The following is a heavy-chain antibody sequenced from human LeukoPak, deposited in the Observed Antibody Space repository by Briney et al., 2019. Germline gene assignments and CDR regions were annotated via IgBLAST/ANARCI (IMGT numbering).Heavy chain of an antibody. V-gene: IGHV4-59*08. D-gene: IGHD2-15*01. CDR3: SRHKDLKFRWFDP. Sequence: SETLSLTCTLSGGSISSYYWSCIRDPPGKGLECIGYIYYSGNTNYNTSLKSRVTISVDTSKNHFSLTQRSATAADTAVYYCSRHKDLKFRWFDPWGQGTLVTVSS. CDR1: GGSISSYY. J-gene: IGHJ5*02. CDR2: IYYSGNT.